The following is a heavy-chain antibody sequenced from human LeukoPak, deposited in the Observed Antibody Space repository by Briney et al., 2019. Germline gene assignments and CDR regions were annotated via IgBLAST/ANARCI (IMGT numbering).Heavy chain of an antibody. CDR1: GGSISSSPYY. J-gene: IGHJ4*02. CDR3: ARHVSPTYYFDY. V-gene: IGHV4-39*01. Sequence: SEALSLTCTVSGGSISSSPYYWGWIRQPPGKGREWIGSIYYSGSTYYNPSLKSRVTISVDTSKNHFSLKLSSVTAADTAVYFCARHVSPTYYFDYWGQGTLVTVSS. CDR2: IYYSGST. D-gene: IGHD5/OR15-5a*01.